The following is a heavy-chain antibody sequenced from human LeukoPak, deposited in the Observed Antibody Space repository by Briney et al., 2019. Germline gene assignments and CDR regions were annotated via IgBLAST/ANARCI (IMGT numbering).Heavy chain of an antibody. CDR2: IYPGDSDT. CDR3: ARPQYSSSSYDAFDI. J-gene: IGHJ3*02. Sequence: GESLQISCKGSGYSFTSYWIGWVRQMAGKGLESMAIIYPGDSDTRYSPSFQGQVTISADKSISTAYLQWSSLKASDTAMYYCARPQYSSSSYDAFDIWGQGTMVTVSS. D-gene: IGHD6-6*01. CDR1: GYSFTSYW. V-gene: IGHV5-51*01.